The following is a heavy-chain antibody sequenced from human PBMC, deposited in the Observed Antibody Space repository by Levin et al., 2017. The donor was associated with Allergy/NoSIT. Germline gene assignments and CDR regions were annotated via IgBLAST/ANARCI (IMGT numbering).Heavy chain of an antibody. CDR1: GFPFSGHG. CDR2: ISSGGDLT. Sequence: GESLKISCAASGFPFSGHGMSWVRQTPEKGLEWVSSISSGGDLTYYADSVKGRFTISRDNSMNTLYLQINSLRVEDTAVYYCAKIGVIGQWYFDLWGRGTLVTVSS. J-gene: IGHJ2*01. CDR3: AKIGVIGQWYFDL. D-gene: IGHD2-21*01. V-gene: IGHV3-23*01.